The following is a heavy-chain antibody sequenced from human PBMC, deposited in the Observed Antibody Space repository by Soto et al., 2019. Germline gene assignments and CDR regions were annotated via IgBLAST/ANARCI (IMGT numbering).Heavy chain of an antibody. D-gene: IGHD6-6*01. CDR3: ARNVGSSSLVLVDY. CDR1: GYTFTSYA. J-gene: IGHJ4*02. V-gene: IGHV1-3*01. CDR2: INAGNGNT. Sequence: QVQLVQSGAEVKKPGASVKVSCKASGYTFTSYAMHWVRQAPGQRLEWMGWINAGNGNTKYSQKFQGRVTITRDTSASTAYMELSSLRSEDTAVYYCARNVGSSSLVLVDYWGQGTLVTVSS.